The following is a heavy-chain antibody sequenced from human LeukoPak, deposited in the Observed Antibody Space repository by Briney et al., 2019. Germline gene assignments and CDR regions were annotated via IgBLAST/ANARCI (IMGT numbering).Heavy chain of an antibody. CDR3: AKEAAAGTT. D-gene: IGHD6-13*01. CDR2: ISWNSGSI. J-gene: IGHJ5*02. Sequence: GGSLRLSCAASGFTFDDYAMHWVRQAPGKGLEWVSGISWNSGSIGYADSVKGRFTISRDNAKNSLYLQMNSLRAEDTALYYCAKEAAAGTTWGQGTLVTVS. CDR1: GFTFDDYA. V-gene: IGHV3-9*01.